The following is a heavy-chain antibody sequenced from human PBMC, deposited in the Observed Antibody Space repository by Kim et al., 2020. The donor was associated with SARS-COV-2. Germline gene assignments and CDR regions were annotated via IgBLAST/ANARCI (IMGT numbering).Heavy chain of an antibody. CDR1: GFTFSSYA. J-gene: IGHJ6*02. CDR2: ISGSGGST. Sequence: GGSLRLSCAASGFTFSSYAMSWVRQAPGKGLEWVSAISGSGGSTYYADSVKGRFTISRDNSKNTLYLQMNSLRAEDTAVYYCAKWRGYDPLYGMDVWGQGTTVTVSS. CDR3: AKWRGYDPLYGMDV. V-gene: IGHV3-23*01. D-gene: IGHD5-12*01.